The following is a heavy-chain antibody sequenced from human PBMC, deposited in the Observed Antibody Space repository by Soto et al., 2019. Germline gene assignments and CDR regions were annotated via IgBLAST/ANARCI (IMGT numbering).Heavy chain of an antibody. D-gene: IGHD3-22*01. V-gene: IGHV3-30-3*01. CDR2: ISNDGSNK. J-gene: IGHJ4*02. Sequence: GGSLRLSCAASGITFSTYAMHWVRQAPGKGLEWVAVISNDGSNKYYADSVKGRFTISRDNSKNTLYLQMNSLRAEDTAVYYCARGSPYYYDGSGYLAYWGQGTLVTVSS. CDR3: ARGSPYYYDGSGYLAY. CDR1: GITFSTYA.